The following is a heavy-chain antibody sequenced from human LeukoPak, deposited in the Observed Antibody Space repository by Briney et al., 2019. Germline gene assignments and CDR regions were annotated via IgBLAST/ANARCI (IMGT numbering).Heavy chain of an antibody. D-gene: IGHD4/OR15-4a*01. V-gene: IGHV3-23*01. Sequence: PGGSLRLSCAASGITFSTYNMNWVRQAPGKGLEWVSAISGSGGSTYYADSVKGRFTISRDNSKNTLYLQMNSLRAEDTAVYYCAKVDCSSPANCPGLLVYWGQGTLVTVSS. CDR2: ISGSGGST. J-gene: IGHJ4*02. CDR3: AKVDCSSPANCPGLLVY. CDR1: GITFSTYN.